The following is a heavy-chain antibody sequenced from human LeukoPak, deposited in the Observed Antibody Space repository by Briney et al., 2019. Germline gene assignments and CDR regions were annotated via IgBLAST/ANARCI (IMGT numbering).Heavy chain of an antibody. V-gene: IGHV4-59*08. CDR2: IYYTGAT. Sequence: PSETLSFTCTVSGGSISGYFWSCIRQPPGQGLEFIGYIYYTGATLYNPSLKSRVTMSVDTSKNQFSLKLSSVTAADTAVYYCARHDPVGYYQHGMDVWGQGTTVTVSS. CDR3: ARHDPVGYYQHGMDV. CDR1: GGSISGYF. D-gene: IGHD2-15*01. J-gene: IGHJ6*02.